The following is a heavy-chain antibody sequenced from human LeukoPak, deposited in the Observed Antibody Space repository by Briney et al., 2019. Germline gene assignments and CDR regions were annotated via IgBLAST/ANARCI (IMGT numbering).Heavy chain of an antibody. CDR3: AKAIYASGSYYTSIDY. J-gene: IGHJ4*02. V-gene: IGHV3-23*01. CDR1: GFTFSSYS. Sequence: GGSLRLSCGASGFTFSSYSMNWVRQAPGKGLEWVSAISGSGASTIYADSVKGRITISRDNSKNTLYLQMNSLRADDTAVYYCAKAIYASGSYYTSIDYWGQGTLVTVSS. D-gene: IGHD3-10*01. CDR2: ISGSGAST.